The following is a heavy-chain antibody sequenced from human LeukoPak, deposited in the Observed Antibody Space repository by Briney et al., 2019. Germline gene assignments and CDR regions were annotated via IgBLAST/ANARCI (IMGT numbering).Heavy chain of an antibody. CDR3: ARLWTRDYYFDY. J-gene: IGHJ4*02. D-gene: IGHD3-10*01. Sequence: SETLSPTCTVSGGSISSSSYFWGWIRQPPGKGLERIGNIYYSGTTYYNPSLKSRVTISVDTSKNQFSLKLSSVTAADTAMYYCARLWTRDYYFDYWGQGTLVTVSS. CDR2: IYYSGTT. CDR1: GGSISSSSYF. V-gene: IGHV4-39*01.